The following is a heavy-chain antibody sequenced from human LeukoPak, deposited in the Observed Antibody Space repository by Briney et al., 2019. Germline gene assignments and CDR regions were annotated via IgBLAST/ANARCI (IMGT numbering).Heavy chain of an antibody. Sequence: GGSLRLSCAASGFSFSVFWMHWVRQAPGKGPVWVSRIKTDGSITNYADSVKGRFTISRDNAKNTLYLQMNSLRAEDTAVYYCAKDGTDYTYYYYYMDVWGKGTTVTVSS. V-gene: IGHV3-74*01. CDR2: IKTDGSIT. J-gene: IGHJ6*03. CDR1: GFSFSVFW. CDR3: AKDGTDYTYYYYYMDV. D-gene: IGHD4-11*01.